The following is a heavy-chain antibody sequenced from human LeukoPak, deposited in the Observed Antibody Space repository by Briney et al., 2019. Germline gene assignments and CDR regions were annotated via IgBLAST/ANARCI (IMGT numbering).Heavy chain of an antibody. CDR2: IYHSGST. V-gene: IGHV4-59*01. D-gene: IGHD3-22*01. CDR1: GGSFSGYY. J-gene: IGHJ4*02. Sequence: PSETLSLTCAVYGGSFSGYYWTWIRQPPGRGLEWIAYIYHSGSTSYNPSLKSRVTISVDTSKNQFSLDLTSVTAADTAVYYCARGRAYYDSTGYYYWGQGTLVTVSS. CDR3: ARGRAYYDSTGYYY.